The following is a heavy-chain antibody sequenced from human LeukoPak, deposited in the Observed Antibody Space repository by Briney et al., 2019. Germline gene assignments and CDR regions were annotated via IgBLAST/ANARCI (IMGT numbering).Heavy chain of an antibody. J-gene: IGHJ6*02. CDR3: ARGLRYVGYYYGMDV. CDR1: GYTFTSYY. CDR2: INPSGGST. V-gene: IGHV1-46*01. D-gene: IGHD5-12*01. Sequence: ASVKVSCKASGYTFTSYYMHWVRQAPGQGLEWMGIINPSGGSTSYAKRFQGRVTMTGDTSTSTVYMELSSLRSEDTAVYYCARGLRYVGYYYGMDVWGQGTTVTVSS.